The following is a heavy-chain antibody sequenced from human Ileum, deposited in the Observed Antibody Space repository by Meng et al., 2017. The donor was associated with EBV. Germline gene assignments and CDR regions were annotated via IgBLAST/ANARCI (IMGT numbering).Heavy chain of an antibody. V-gene: IGHV1-3*04. CDR3: ASRPGIAVAGFDY. D-gene: IGHD6-19*01. J-gene: IGHJ4*02. Sequence: VQLVECGAEKKRPGVEVEGSCKASVYTFTSYAINWVRQAPGQRLEWMGCINTGNGETKYSQKFQGRVTLTRETSASTAYMERSSLRSEDTAVYYCASRPGIAVAGFDYWGQGTLVTVSS. CDR1: VYTFTSYA. CDR2: INTGNGET.